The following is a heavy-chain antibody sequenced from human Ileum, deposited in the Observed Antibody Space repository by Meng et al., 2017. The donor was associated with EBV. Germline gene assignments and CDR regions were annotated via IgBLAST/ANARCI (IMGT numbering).Heavy chain of an antibody. CDR3: ENDWSGIGNY. Sequence: VHPDGVRGGGSQTLSLPSICCADFVISCCCCGLRRLRQDPGEGLERVAVISYAGSNHYYADSVKSPLNTSRDNSQLTLCLQTATLRAEDTAVYYSENDWSGIGNYWGQGTLVTVSS. D-gene: IGHD2-8*02. CDR1: VISCCCCG. CDR2: ISYAGSNH. J-gene: IGHJ4*02. V-gene: IGHV3-30*18.